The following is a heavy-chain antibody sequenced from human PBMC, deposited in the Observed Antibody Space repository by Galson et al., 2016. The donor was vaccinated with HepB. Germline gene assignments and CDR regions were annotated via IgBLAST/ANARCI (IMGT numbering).Heavy chain of an antibody. CDR3: ARAWGTYYDFWSGYTNNWFDP. CDR2: INPDIGST. Sequence: SVKVSCKASGYTFTHHYMHWVRQAPGQGLEWMGMINPDIGSTNYAQKFQGRVTITRDTSASTSYMELSSLRSEDTAVYYCARAWGTYYDFWSGYTNNWFDPWGQGTLVTVSS. J-gene: IGHJ5*02. V-gene: IGHV1-46*01. CDR1: GYTFTHHY. D-gene: IGHD3-3*01.